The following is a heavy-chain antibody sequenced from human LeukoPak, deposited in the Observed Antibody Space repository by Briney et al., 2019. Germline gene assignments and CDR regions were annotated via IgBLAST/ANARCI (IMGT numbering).Heavy chain of an antibody. V-gene: IGHV3-7*01. CDR1: GFTFNTYW. CDR2: IKQDGSEK. Sequence: GGSLRLSCAASGFTFNTYWMSWVRQAPGKGLEWVANIKQDGSEKYYVDSVKGRFTISRDNAKNSLYLQMSSLRAEDTAVYYCARQGDSSGWYNWFDPWGQGTLVTVSS. CDR3: ARQGDSSGWYNWFDP. D-gene: IGHD6-19*01. J-gene: IGHJ5*02.